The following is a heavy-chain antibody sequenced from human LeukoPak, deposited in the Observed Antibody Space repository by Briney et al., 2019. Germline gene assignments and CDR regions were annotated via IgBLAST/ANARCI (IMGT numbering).Heavy chain of an antibody. V-gene: IGHV5-51*01. Sequence: GESLKISCKGSGYSFTSYWIGWVRQMPGKGLEWMGIIYPGDSDTRYSPSFQGQVTISADKSISTAYLQWSSLKASDTAMYYCARRLYSSSPYGYYYMDVWGKGTTVTVSS. D-gene: IGHD6-6*01. CDR3: ARRLYSSSPYGYYYMDV. CDR1: GYSFTSYW. CDR2: IYPGDSDT. J-gene: IGHJ6*03.